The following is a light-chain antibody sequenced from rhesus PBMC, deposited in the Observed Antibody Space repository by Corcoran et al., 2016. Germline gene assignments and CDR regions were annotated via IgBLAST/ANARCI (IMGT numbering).Light chain of an antibody. J-gene: IGKJ4*01. CDR2: YAS. CDR1: QDINTY. CDR3: QQHNNYPLT. V-gene: IGKV1S14*01. Sequence: DIQMTQSPSSLSASVGDTVTITCRASQDINTYLVWYQQKPGKAPKPLIYYASKLESGVPSRFSRSGSGKDFTLTISNLQPEDFATYYCQQHNNYPLTFGGGTKVDLK.